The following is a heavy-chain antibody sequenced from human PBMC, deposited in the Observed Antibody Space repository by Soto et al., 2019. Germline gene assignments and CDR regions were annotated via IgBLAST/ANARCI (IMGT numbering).Heavy chain of an antibody. D-gene: IGHD3-9*01. J-gene: IGHJ4*02. Sequence: PSETLSLTCTVSGGSISSSSYYWGWIRQPPGKGLEWIGSIYYSGSTYYNPSLKSRVTISVDTSKNQFSLKLSSVTAADTAVYYCARRPNYYDILTGLFDYWGQGTLVTVSS. CDR2: IYYSGST. CDR1: GGSISSSSYY. CDR3: ARRPNYYDILTGLFDY. V-gene: IGHV4-39*01.